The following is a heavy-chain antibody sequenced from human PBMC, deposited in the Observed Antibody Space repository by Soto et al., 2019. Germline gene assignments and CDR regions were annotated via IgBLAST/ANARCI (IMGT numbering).Heavy chain of an antibody. Sequence: GGSLRLSCAASGFTFNNYVMTWVRQAPGKGLEWVTAISGSTSSTYYPDSVKGRFTISRDNSKNTLYLQLNSLRAEDTAVYFCAKVGGSGWYYFDYWGQGTLVTVSS. CDR1: GFTFNNYV. CDR3: AKVGGSGWYYFDY. CDR2: ISGSTSST. J-gene: IGHJ4*02. V-gene: IGHV3-23*01. D-gene: IGHD6-13*01.